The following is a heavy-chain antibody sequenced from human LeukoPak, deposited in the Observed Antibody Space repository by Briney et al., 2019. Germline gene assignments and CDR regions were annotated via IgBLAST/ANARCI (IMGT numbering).Heavy chain of an antibody. D-gene: IGHD4-17*01. CDR1: GGSISSYY. V-gene: IGHV4-4*07. CDR2: IYTSGST. Sequence: SGTLSLTCTVSGGSISSYYWSWIRQPAGKGLEWIGRIYTSGSTNYNPSLKSRVTMSVDTSKNQFSLKLSSVTAADTAVYYCARVTGIYGDYYFDYWGQGTLVTVSS. J-gene: IGHJ4*02. CDR3: ARVTGIYGDYYFDY.